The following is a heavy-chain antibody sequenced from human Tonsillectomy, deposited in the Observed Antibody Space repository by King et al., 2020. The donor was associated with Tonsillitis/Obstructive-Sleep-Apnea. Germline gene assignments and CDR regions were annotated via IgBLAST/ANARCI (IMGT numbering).Heavy chain of an antibody. Sequence: QLVQSGAEVKKPGEFLKISCKASGYSFTRHWIGWVRQMPGKGLEWMGIIYPGDSDTRYSPSFQGQVTISADKSISTTYLQWGSLRASDTAIYYCARHSYYGEAFDIWGQGTMVTVSS. J-gene: IGHJ3*02. CDR2: IYPGDSDT. D-gene: IGHD3-10*01. V-gene: IGHV5-51*01. CDR1: GYSFTRHW. CDR3: ARHSYYGEAFDI.